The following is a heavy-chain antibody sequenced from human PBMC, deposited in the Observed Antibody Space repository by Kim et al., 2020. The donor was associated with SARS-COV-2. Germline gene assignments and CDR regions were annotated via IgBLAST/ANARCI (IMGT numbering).Heavy chain of an antibody. CDR1: GFIFSNYE. Sequence: GGSLRLSCEASGFIFSNYEMNWVRQAPGKGLEWVGHISSGGNNMYYGDSVKGRFTIARDNAKNVVYLKMNDLRDEDTAVYYCARGGSSDWPFDFWGQGTLVAVSS. V-gene: IGHV3-48*03. J-gene: IGHJ4*02. CDR3: ARGGSSDWPFDF. D-gene: IGHD6-19*01. CDR2: ISSGGNNM.